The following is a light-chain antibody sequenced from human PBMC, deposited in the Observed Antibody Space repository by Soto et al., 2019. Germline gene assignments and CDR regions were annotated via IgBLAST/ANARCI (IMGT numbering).Light chain of an antibody. CDR2: AAS. CDR1: QSISNY. Sequence: DIQMTQSPSSLSVSVGDRVTITCRASQSISNYLNWYQQKPGKAPKLLIYAASTLQSGVSSRFSGSGSGTDFTLTVSSLQPEDFATYYCQQSYSTPRTFGQGTKVEIK. V-gene: IGKV1-39*01. J-gene: IGKJ1*01. CDR3: QQSYSTPRT.